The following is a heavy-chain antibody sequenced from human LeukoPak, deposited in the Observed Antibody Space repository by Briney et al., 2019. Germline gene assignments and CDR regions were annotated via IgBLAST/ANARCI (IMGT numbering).Heavy chain of an antibody. CDR3: ARDRAYDFWSGAPYFDY. CDR1: EFTFSNYW. V-gene: IGHV3-74*01. CDR2: IDTDGTTT. D-gene: IGHD3-3*01. Sequence: PGGSLRLSCTTSEFTFSNYWMHWVRQVPGKGLVWVSRIDTDGTTTDYADSVKGRFTISRDNAKNSLYLQMNSLRAEDTAVYYCARDRAYDFWSGAPYFDYWGQGTLVTVSS. J-gene: IGHJ4*02.